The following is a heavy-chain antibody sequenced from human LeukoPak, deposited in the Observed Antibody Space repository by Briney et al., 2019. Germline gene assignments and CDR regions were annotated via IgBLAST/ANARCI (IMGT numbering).Heavy chain of an antibody. CDR3: ARDCSSTSCYQDYYYYYGMDV. V-gene: IGHV1-69*13. CDR2: IIPIFGTA. Sequence: SVKVSCKASGGTFSSYAISWVRQAPGQGLEWMGGIIPIFGTANYAQKFQGRVTITADESTSTAYMELSSLRPEDTAVYYCARDCSSTSCYQDYYYYYGMDVWGQGTTVTVSS. CDR1: GGTFSSYA. D-gene: IGHD2-2*01. J-gene: IGHJ6*02.